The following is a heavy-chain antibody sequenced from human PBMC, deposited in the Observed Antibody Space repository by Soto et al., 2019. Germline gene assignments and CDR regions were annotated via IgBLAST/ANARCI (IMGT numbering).Heavy chain of an antibody. J-gene: IGHJ4*02. Sequence: GGSLRLSCAASGFTFSSYAMSWVRQAPGKGLEWVSAISGSGGSTYYADSVKGRYTISRDSSKNTLYLQMSSLRAEDTAVYYCAKDVSSSWFDYWGQGTLVTVSS. CDR2: ISGSGGST. V-gene: IGHV3-23*01. CDR1: GFTFSSYA. CDR3: AKDVSSSWFDY. D-gene: IGHD6-13*01.